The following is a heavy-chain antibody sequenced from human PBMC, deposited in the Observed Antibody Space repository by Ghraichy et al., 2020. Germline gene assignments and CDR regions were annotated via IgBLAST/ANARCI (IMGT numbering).Heavy chain of an antibody. Sequence: GGSLRLSCAASGFTFSSYEMNWVRQAPGKGLEWVSYITSSGSTIYYADSVKGRFTISRDNAKNSLYLQMNSLRAEDTAVYYCARDRLGFFDNYAMDVCGTGTTVTVSS. J-gene: IGHJ6*04. CDR1: GFTFSSYE. CDR2: ITSSGSTI. CDR3: ARDRLGFFDNYAMDV. D-gene: IGHD3-9*01. V-gene: IGHV3-48*03.